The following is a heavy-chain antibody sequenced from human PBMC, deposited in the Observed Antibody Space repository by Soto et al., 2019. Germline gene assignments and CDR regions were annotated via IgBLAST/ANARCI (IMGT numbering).Heavy chain of an antibody. CDR3: ARDTDLWRLLVQGGTHNWFDP. Sequence: QVQLVQSGAEVKKPGASVKVSCKASGYTFTSYDINWVRQATGQGLEWMGWMNPNSGNTGYAQKFQGRVTMTRNTSISTAYMELSSLRSEDTAVYYCARDTDLWRLLVQGGTHNWFDPWGQGTLVTVSS. CDR1: GYTFTSYD. V-gene: IGHV1-8*01. J-gene: IGHJ5*02. D-gene: IGHD3-10*01. CDR2: MNPNSGNT.